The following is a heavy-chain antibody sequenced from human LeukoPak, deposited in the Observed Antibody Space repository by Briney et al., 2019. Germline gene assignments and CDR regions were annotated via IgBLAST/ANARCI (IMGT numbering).Heavy chain of an antibody. J-gene: IGHJ4*02. D-gene: IGHD3-22*01. Sequence: PGGSLRLSCAASGFTFRSYAMSWVRQAPGKGLEWVSAISGSGGSTYYADSAKGRFTISRDNSKNTLYLQMNSLRAEDTAVYYCASHHYYDSSGLDDYFDYWGQGTLVTVSS. CDR3: ASHHYYDSSGLDDYFDY. CDR1: GFTFRSYA. CDR2: ISGSGGST. V-gene: IGHV3-23*01.